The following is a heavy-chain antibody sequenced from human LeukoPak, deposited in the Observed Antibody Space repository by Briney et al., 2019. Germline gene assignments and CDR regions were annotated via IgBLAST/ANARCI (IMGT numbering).Heavy chain of an antibody. CDR1: GGTFSSYA. V-gene: IGHV1-69*05. CDR2: IIPIFGTA. Sequence: ASVKVSCKASGGTFSSYAISWVRQASGQGLEWMGGIIPIFGTANYAQKFQGRVTITTDESTSTAYMELSSLRSEDTAVYYCARGIGGYETFDYWGQGTLVTVSS. J-gene: IGHJ4*02. D-gene: IGHD5-12*01. CDR3: ARGIGGYETFDY.